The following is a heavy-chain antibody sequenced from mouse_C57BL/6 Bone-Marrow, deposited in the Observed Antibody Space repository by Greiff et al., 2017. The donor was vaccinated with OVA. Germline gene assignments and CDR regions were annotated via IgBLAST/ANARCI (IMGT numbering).Heavy chain of an antibody. CDR3: ARFNYRFAY. D-gene: IGHD2-1*01. Sequence: VHVKQSGPVLVKPGASVKMSCKASGYTFTDYYMNWVKQSHGKSLEWIGVINPYNGGTSYNQKFKGKATLTVDKSSSTAYMELNSLTSEDSAVYYCARFNYRFAYWGQGTLVTVSA. V-gene: IGHV1-19*01. J-gene: IGHJ3*01. CDR1: GYTFTDYY. CDR2: INPYNGGT.